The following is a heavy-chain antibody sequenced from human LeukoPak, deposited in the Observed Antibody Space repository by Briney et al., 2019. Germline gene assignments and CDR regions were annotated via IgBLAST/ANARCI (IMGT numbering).Heavy chain of an antibody. CDR3: TRDSTTFRFGY. Sequence: PGRSLRLSCAASGFTLSSYAMHWVRQAPGKGLEWVAVISYDGSNKYYADSVKGRFTISRDNSKNMLYPQMNSLRVEDTAVYYCTRDSTTFRFGYWGQGTLVTVSS. CDR2: ISYDGSNK. J-gene: IGHJ4*02. CDR1: GFTLSSYA. V-gene: IGHV3-30*14. D-gene: IGHD1-26*01.